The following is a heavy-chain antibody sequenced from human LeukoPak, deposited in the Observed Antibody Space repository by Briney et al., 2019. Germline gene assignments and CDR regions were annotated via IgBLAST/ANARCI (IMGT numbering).Heavy chain of an antibody. V-gene: IGHV1-69*01. J-gene: IGHJ4*02. CDR3: ARGVGELLPFDY. CDR1: GGTFSSYA. CDR2: IIPIFGTA. Sequence: APVKVSCKASGGTFSSYAISWVRQAPGQGLEWMGGIIPIFGTANYAQKFQGRVTITADESTSTAYMELSSLRSEDTAVYYCARGVGELLPFDYWGQGTLVTVSS. D-gene: IGHD3-10*01.